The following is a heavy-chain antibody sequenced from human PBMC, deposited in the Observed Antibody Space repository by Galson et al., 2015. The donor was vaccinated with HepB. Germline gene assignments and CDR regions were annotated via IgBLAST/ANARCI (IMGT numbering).Heavy chain of an antibody. CDR2: ISYDGSNK. D-gene: IGHD6-6*01. Sequence: SLRLSCAASGFTFSSYGMHWVRQAPGKGLEWVAVISYDGSNKYYADSVKGRFTISRDNSKNTLYLQMNSLRAEDTAVYYCAKDLLEYSSSSAFDYWGQGTLVTVSS. V-gene: IGHV3-30*18. J-gene: IGHJ4*02. CDR3: AKDLLEYSSSSAFDY. CDR1: GFTFSSYG.